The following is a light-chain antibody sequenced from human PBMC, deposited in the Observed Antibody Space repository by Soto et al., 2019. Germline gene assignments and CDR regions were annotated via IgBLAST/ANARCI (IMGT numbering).Light chain of an antibody. Sequence: EIVLTQSPVTVSLSPVARATLSFRTSQSVSSKVAWYQHNPGQAPRILMYGASTRAAGIPDRFIGSGSGTDFTLTISRLEREDFAVYYCQQYGGAITFGQGTRLEI. CDR1: QSVSSK. V-gene: IGKV3-20*01. J-gene: IGKJ5*01. CDR2: GAS. CDR3: QQYGGAIT.